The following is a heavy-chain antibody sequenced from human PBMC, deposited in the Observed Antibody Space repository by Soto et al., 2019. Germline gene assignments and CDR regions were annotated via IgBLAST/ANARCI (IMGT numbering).Heavy chain of an antibody. V-gene: IGHV1-18*01. CDR3: ARALGYSGYAAVTV. J-gene: IGHJ6*02. CDR1: GYTFTIYG. Sequence: QVQLVQSGGEVKKPGASVKVSCKASGYTFTIYGINWVRQAPGQGLEWMGWISPDNGNTNYAQKLQGRVPMTTDTATRTAYMELRSLRSDDTAVYYCARALGYSGYAAVTVWGQATRVTVPS. CDR2: ISPDNGNT. D-gene: IGHD5-12*01.